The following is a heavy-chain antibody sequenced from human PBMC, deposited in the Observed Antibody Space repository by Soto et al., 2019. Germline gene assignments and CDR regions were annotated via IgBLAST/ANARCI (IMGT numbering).Heavy chain of an antibody. CDR3: ARESRYCSGGSCYFLPGIDY. V-gene: IGHV1-69*11. J-gene: IGHJ4*02. D-gene: IGHD2-15*01. Sequence: QVQLVQSGAEVKKPGSSAKVSCKASGGTFSSYAISWVRQAPGQGLEWMGGIIPILGTANYAQKFQGRVTITADESTSTAYMELSSLRSEDTAVYYCARESRYCSGGSCYFLPGIDYWGQGTLVTVSS. CDR1: GGTFSSYA. CDR2: IIPILGTA.